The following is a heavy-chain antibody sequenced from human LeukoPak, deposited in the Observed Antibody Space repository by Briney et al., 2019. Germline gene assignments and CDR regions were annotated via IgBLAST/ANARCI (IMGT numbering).Heavy chain of an antibody. CDR1: GGSISSNTYY. Sequence: SETLSLTCTVSGGSISSNTYYWGWIRQPPGKGLEWIGSIYYSGSTYYNPSLKSRVTISVDTSKNQFSLKLSSVTAADTAVYYCAREHYNLLTGRGGYFDYWGQGTLVTVSS. CDR2: IYYSGST. V-gene: IGHV4-39*07. D-gene: IGHD3-9*01. J-gene: IGHJ4*02. CDR3: AREHYNLLTGRGGYFDY.